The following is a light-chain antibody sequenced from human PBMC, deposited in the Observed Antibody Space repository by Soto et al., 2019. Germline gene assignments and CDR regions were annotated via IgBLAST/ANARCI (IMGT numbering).Light chain of an antibody. Sequence: QSVLTQPASVSGSPGQSITISCTGTSSDVGGYNYVSWYQQHPGKAPKLMIFEVSNRPSGVSNRFSGSKSGNMASLTISGLQAEDEADYYCSSYTSGSTRWVFGGGTKVTVL. J-gene: IGLJ3*02. CDR2: EVS. CDR3: SSYTSGSTRWV. V-gene: IGLV2-14*01. CDR1: SSDVGGYNY.